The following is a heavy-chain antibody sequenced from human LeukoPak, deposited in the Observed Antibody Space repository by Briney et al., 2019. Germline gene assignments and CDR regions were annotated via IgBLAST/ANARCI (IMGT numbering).Heavy chain of an antibody. V-gene: IGHV3-48*04. D-gene: IGHD3-10*01. CDR2: ISSGSATT. Sequence: GGSLRLSCAASGFTFSSYWMSWVRQAPGKGLEWVSHISSGSATTFYADSVKGRFTISRDNTRNSLSLQMNDLRAEDTAVYYCARDRGSTTMIRGVNHYWGQGTLVTVSS. CDR1: GFTFSSYW. CDR3: ARDRGSTTMIRGVNHY. J-gene: IGHJ4*02.